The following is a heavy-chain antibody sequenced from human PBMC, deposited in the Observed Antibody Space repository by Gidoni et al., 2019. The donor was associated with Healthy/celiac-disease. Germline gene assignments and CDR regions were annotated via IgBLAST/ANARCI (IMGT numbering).Heavy chain of an antibody. D-gene: IGHD1-26*01. Sequence: QVQLVQSGAEVKKPGSSVKVSCKASGGTFSSYAISWVRQAPGQGLEWMGRIIPILGIANYAQKFQGRVTITADKSTSTAYMELSSLRSEDTAVYYCAREGVGGGSYHDYWGQGTLVTVSS. J-gene: IGHJ4*02. CDR1: GGTFSSYA. CDR2: IIPILGIA. V-gene: IGHV1-69*04. CDR3: AREGVGGGSYHDY.